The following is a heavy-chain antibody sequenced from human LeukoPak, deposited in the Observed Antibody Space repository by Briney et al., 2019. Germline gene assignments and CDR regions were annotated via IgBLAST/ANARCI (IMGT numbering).Heavy chain of an antibody. V-gene: IGHV4-59*13. CDR1: GGSIRSYY. J-gene: IGHJ2*01. D-gene: IGHD3-3*01. Sequence: SETLSLTCTVSGGSIRSYYWSWIRQPPGKGLEWIGYIYYSGSINYNPSLESRVTISVDTSKNQFSLKLNSVTAADTAVYYCARAGVVTNPNSYWYFDLWGRGTLVTVSS. CDR2: IYYSGSI. CDR3: ARAGVVTNPNSYWYFDL.